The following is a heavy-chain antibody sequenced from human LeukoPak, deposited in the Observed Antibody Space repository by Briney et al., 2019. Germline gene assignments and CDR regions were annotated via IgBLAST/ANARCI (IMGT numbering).Heavy chain of an antibody. J-gene: IGHJ5*02. V-gene: IGHV3-11*01. CDR1: GFTFSDYY. CDR3: ANGRGRHRDEVWFDP. Sequence: GSLRLSCAASGFTFSDYYMSWIRQAPGKGLEWVSYISSSGSTIYYADSVKGRFTISRDNAKNSLYLQMNSLRAEDTAVYYCANGRGRHRDEVWFDPWGQGTLVTVSS. D-gene: IGHD1-26*01. CDR2: ISSSGSTI.